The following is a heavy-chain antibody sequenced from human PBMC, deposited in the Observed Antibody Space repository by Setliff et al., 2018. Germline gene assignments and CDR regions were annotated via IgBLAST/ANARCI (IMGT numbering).Heavy chain of an antibody. CDR3: ASSAKAARPGYYYYYMDV. CDR1: GYTFTGYA. D-gene: IGHD6-6*01. J-gene: IGHJ6*03. CDR2: INTNTGNP. Sequence: ASVKVSCKASGYTFTGYAINWVRQAPGQGLEWMGWINTNTGNPTYAQGFTGRFVFSLDTSVSTAYLQISSLKAEDTAVYYCASSAKAARPGYYYYYMDVWGKGTTVTVSS. V-gene: IGHV7-4-1*02.